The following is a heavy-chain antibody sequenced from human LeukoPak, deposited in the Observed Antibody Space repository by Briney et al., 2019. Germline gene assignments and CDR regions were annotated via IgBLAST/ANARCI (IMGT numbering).Heavy chain of an antibody. CDR2: INPNSGGT. V-gene: IGHV1-2*06. J-gene: IGHJ4*02. Sequence: ASVKVSCKASGYTFTGYYMHWVRQAPGQGLEWMGRINPNSGGTDYAQKFQGRVAMTRDTPISTAYMELSRLRSDDTAVYYCARESDSSSWTPFDYWGQGTLVTVSS. CDR1: GYTFTGYY. CDR3: ARESDSSSWTPFDY. D-gene: IGHD6-13*01.